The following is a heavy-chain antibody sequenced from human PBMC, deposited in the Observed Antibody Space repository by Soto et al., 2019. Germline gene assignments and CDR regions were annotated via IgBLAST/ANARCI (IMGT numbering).Heavy chain of an antibody. V-gene: IGHV1-69*13. CDR1: GGTFSSYA. J-gene: IGHJ6*02. CDR2: IIPIFGTA. D-gene: IGHD1-26*01. CDR3: ARQGSWPYYYYGLDV. Sequence: SVKVSCKASGGTFSSYAISWVRQAPGQGLEWMGGIIPIFGTANYAQKFQGRVTITADESTSTAYMELMSLKSDDTAVYYCARQGSWPYYYYGLDVWGQGTTVTVSS.